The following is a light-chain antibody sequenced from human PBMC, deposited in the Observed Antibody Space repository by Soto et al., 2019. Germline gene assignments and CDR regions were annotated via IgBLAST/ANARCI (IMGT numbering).Light chain of an antibody. Sequence: EIVLTQSPGTLSLSPGERATLSCRASQTFSSYLAWYQQKPGQATRLLIYGASSRATGIPDRFSGSGSGTDFTLTISRLEPEDVAVYYCQQYGSSPPFTFGPGTKVDIK. CDR1: QTFSSY. CDR2: GAS. CDR3: QQYGSSPPFT. J-gene: IGKJ3*01. V-gene: IGKV3-20*01.